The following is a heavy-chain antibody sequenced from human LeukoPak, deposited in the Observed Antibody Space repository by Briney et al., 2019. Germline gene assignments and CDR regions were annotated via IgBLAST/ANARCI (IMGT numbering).Heavy chain of an antibody. D-gene: IGHD6-13*01. Sequence: GGSLRLSCAASGFAFSSYAMSWVRQAPGKGLEWVSAISGSGGSTYYADSVKGRFTISRDNAKNSLYLQMNSLRAEDTAVYYCARDYPQLGFDYWGQGTLVTVSS. V-gene: IGHV3-23*01. CDR3: ARDYPQLGFDY. CDR2: ISGSGGST. J-gene: IGHJ4*02. CDR1: GFAFSSYA.